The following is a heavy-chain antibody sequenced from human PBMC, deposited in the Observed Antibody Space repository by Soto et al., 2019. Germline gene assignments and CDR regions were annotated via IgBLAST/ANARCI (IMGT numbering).Heavy chain of an antibody. V-gene: IGHV3-23*01. CDR1: GFSFGGYA. CDR3: AKGSRGYTGYVFDY. D-gene: IGHD5-12*01. J-gene: IGHJ4*02. CDR2: ISGSGATT. Sequence: PGGSLRISCATSGFSFGGYAMSWVRQAPGKGLDWVSSISGSGATTYYTNSVKGRFTISRDNSKNTVYLQMNSLRAEDTAVYYCAKGSRGYTGYVFDYWGQGA.